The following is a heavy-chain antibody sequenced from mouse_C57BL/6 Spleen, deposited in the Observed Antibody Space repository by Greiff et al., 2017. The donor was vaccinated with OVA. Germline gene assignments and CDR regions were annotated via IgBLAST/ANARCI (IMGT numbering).Heavy chain of an antibody. CDR3: ARSIYYYGTGAMDY. CDR2: INPNNGGT. V-gene: IGHV1-18*01. Sequence: VQLQQSGPELVKPGASVQIPCKASGYTFTDYNMDWVKQSHGKSLEWIGDINPNNGGTIYNQKFKGKATLTVDKSSSTAYMELRSLTSEDTAVYYCARSIYYYGTGAMDYWGQGTSVTVSS. J-gene: IGHJ4*01. CDR1: GYTFTDYN. D-gene: IGHD1-1*01.